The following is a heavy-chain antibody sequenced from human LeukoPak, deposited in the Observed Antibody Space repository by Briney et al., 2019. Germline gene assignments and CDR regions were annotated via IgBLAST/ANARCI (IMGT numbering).Heavy chain of an antibody. CDR1: GFTFSGSA. Sequence: GGSLRLSCAASGFTFSGSAMHWFRQASGKGLEWVGRTRSKANSYATAYAASVKGRFTISRDDSKKTAYLQMNSLKTEDTAVYYCTRQNYDSSGSDIWGQGTMVTVSS. D-gene: IGHD3-22*01. CDR3: TRQNYDSSGSDI. J-gene: IGHJ3*02. CDR2: TRSKANSYAT. V-gene: IGHV3-73*01.